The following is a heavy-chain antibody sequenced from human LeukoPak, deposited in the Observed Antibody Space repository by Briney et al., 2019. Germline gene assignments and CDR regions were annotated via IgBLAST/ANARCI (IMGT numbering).Heavy chain of an antibody. CDR2: IGPTGSDR. CDR1: GLTFSTSG. Sequence: GGSLRLSCTASGLTFSTSGFNWVRLAPGKGLEWVASIGPTGSDRYHADSIKGRFTISRDNANNLLYLQMNSLRAEDTAVYYCATETNGRHYDYWGQGTLLTVSS. J-gene: IGHJ4*02. D-gene: IGHD1-14*01. CDR3: ATETNGRHYDY. V-gene: IGHV3-21*06.